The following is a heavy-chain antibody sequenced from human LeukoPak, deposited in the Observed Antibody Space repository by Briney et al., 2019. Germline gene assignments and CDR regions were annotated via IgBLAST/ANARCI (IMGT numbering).Heavy chain of an antibody. V-gene: IGHV3-33*01. D-gene: IGHD3-3*01. Sequence: PGRSLRLSCAASGFTFSSYGMHWVRQAPGKGLEWVAVIWYDGSNKYYADSVKGRFTISRDNSKNTLYLQMNSLRAEDTAVYYCARDRDFWSGYNDFDYWGQRTLVTVSS. J-gene: IGHJ4*02. CDR2: IWYDGSNK. CDR1: GFTFSSYG. CDR3: ARDRDFWSGYNDFDY.